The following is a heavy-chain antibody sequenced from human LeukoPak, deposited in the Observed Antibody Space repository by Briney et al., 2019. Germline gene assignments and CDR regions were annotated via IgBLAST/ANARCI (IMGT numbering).Heavy chain of an antibody. V-gene: IGHV4-39*07. Sequence: PSETLSLTCTVSGGSISSSSYYWGWIRQPPGKGLEWIGSIYYSGSTYYNPSLKSRVTISVDTSKNQFSLKLSSVTAADTAVYYCARGGPGGEYSSGWYFSFDYWGQGTLVTVSS. CDR3: ARGGPGGEYSSGWYFSFDY. D-gene: IGHD6-19*01. J-gene: IGHJ4*02. CDR2: IYYSGST. CDR1: GGSISSSSYY.